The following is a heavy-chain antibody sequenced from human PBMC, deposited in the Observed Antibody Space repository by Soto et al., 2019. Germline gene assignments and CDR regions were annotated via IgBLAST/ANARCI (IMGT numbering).Heavy chain of an antibody. CDR3: VRDDFGLGIDY. CDR2: IDTAGDS. CDR1: EFTFSNYD. Sequence: GGSLRLSCAVSEFTFSNYDMHWVRQATGKGLEWVSGIDTAGDSYYADSVKGRFTISRDNSKNTLYLQMNSLRAEDTAVYYCVRDDFGLGIDYWGLGTLVTVSS. J-gene: IGHJ4*02. V-gene: IGHV3-13*04. D-gene: IGHD1-26*01.